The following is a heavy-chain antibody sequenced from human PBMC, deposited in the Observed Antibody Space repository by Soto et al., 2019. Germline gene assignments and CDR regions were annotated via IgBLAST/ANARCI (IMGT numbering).Heavy chain of an antibody. V-gene: IGHV4-61*01. CDR1: GGSVSSGSYY. CDR3: ARGLVGATTLRFDY. CDR2: IYYSGST. J-gene: IGHJ4*02. D-gene: IGHD1-26*01. Sequence: SETLSLTCTVSGGSVSSGSYYWSWIWQPPGKGLEWIGYIYYSGSTNYNPSLKSRVTISVDTSKNQFSLKLSSVTAAVTAVYYCARGLVGATTLRFDYWGQGTLVTVSS.